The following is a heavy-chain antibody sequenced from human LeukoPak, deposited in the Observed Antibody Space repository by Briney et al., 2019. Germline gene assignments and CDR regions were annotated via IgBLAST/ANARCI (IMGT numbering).Heavy chain of an antibody. D-gene: IGHD1-14*01. CDR3: AGEITSSCHH. Sequence: PSETLSLTCTVSGGSISSSSYYWGWIRQPPGKGLEWIGSIYYSGTTFYKPALKSRVTISVDTSKSQFSLKLSSVTAADTAVYYCAGEITSSCHHWGQGTLVTVSS. CDR2: IYYSGTT. CDR1: GGSISSSSYY. J-gene: IGHJ1*01. V-gene: IGHV4-39*01.